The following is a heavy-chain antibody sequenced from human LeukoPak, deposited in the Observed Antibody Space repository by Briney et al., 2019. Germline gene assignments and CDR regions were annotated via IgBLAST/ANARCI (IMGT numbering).Heavy chain of an antibody. V-gene: IGHV3-73*01. CDR1: GFTFSGSA. Sequence: GGSLRLSCAASGFTFSGSAMHWVRQASGKGLEGVGRIRSKANTYATAYAASVKGRFTISRDDSKNTAYLQLNSLKTGDTAVYYCSAAVGTDFYDYGMDVWGQGTTVTVSS. J-gene: IGHJ6*02. CDR2: IRSKANTYAT. D-gene: IGHD6-13*01. CDR3: SAAVGTDFYDYGMDV.